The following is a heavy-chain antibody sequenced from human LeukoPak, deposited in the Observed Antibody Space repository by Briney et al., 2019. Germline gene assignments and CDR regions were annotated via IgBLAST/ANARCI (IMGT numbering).Heavy chain of an antibody. V-gene: IGHV3-23*01. CDR3: AKKSWDNWFDP. D-gene: IGHD6-13*01. CDR2: MSGCGGNT. CDR1: GFTFSSSA. J-gene: IGHJ5*02. Sequence: GGPLRLSCAASGFTFSSSAMLWVRQAPGKGLDWVSWMSGCGGNTYFADSVKGRFTISRDNSKNTLFLQMTSLRAEDTAVYFCAKKSWDNWFDPWGQGTLVTVSS.